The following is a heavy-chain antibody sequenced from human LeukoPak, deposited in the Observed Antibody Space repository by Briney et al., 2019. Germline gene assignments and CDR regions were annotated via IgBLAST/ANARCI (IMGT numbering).Heavy chain of an antibody. V-gene: IGHV4-34*01. Sequence: PSETLSLTCSVSGASITTYYWSWIRQPPGKGLEWIGEINHSGSTNYNPSLKSRVTISVDTSKNQFSLKLSSVTAADTAVYYCASVRDWGQGTLVTVSS. CDR2: INHSGST. J-gene: IGHJ4*02. CDR3: ASVRD. CDR1: GASITTYY.